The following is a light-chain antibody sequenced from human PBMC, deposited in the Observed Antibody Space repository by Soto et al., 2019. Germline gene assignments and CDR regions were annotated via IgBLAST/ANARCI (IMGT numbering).Light chain of an antibody. Sequence: EIVLTQSPATLSLSPGERATLSCRASQSVSIYLAWYQQQPGQPPRLLIYDASNRATGIPGRFSGSGSGTDFTLTISSLEPEDFAVYYCQQRSNWPHTFGPGTTVDI. J-gene: IGKJ3*01. CDR1: QSVSIY. CDR2: DAS. V-gene: IGKV3-11*01. CDR3: QQRSNWPHT.